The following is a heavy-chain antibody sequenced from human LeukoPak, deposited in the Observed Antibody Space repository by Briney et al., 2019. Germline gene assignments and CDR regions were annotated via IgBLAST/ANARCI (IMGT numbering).Heavy chain of an antibody. CDR1: GFTFDDHA. CDR2: ISWNSNNK. V-gene: IGHV3-9*01. J-gene: IGHJ4*02. Sequence: GGSLRLSCVASGFTFDDHAMHWVRQAPGKGLVWVSGISWNSNNKAYVDSVRGRFTISRDKAKNSLYLEMNSLRVEDTAVYYCARDQSYSSGWYGGNYYFDYWGQGTLVTVSS. CDR3: ARDQSYSSGWYGGNYYFDY. D-gene: IGHD6-19*01.